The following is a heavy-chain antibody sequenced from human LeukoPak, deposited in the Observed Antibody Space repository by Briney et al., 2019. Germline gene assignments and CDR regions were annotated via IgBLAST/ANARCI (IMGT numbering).Heavy chain of an antibody. J-gene: IGHJ4*02. CDR2: INPNSGDT. CDR1: GYTFTDYY. V-gene: IGHV1-2*02. CDR3: ARLRQTGSDIDY. D-gene: IGHD1-1*01. Sequence: ASVKVSCKASGYTFTDYYMHWVRQAPGQGLEWMGWINPNSGDTNYAQNFQGRVTMTRDTSISTAYMELSRLTSDDTAVYYCARLRQTGSDIDYWGQGTLVSVSS.